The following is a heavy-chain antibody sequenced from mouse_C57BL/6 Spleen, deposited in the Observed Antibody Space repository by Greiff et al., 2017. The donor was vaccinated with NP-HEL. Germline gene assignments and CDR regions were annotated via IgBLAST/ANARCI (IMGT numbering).Heavy chain of an antibody. CDR2: INPGSGGT. D-gene: IGHD1-1*01. V-gene: IGHV1-54*01. CDR1: GYAFTNYL. J-gene: IGHJ4*01. CDR3: ARNGNYYGSSYAMDY. Sequence: QVQLKQSGAELVRPGTSVKVSCKASGYAFTNYLIEWVKQRPGQGLEWIGVINPGSGGTNYNEKFKGKATLTADKSSSTAYMQLSSRTSEDSAVYFWARNGNYYGSSYAMDYWGQGTSVTVSS.